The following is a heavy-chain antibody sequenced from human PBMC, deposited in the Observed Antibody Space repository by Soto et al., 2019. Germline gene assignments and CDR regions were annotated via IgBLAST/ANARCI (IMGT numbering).Heavy chain of an antibody. J-gene: IGHJ3*02. D-gene: IGHD2-15*01. CDR3: SRGNSGDFDI. Sequence: QVQLVQSGAEVKKPGASVKVSCKASGYTLTTYSMHWVRQAPGQRLEWMGWMNPLNGDTKYSQRFQGRLTIIRDTSASTAYMELSSLRSEDTAVYYCSRGNSGDFDIWGQGTMVTVSS. CDR2: MNPLNGDT. CDR1: GYTLTTYS. V-gene: IGHV1-3*01.